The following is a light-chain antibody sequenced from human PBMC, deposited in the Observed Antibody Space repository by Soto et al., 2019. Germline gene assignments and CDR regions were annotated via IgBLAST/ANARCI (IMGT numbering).Light chain of an antibody. J-gene: IGLJ1*01. CDR1: SSDICAYNY. V-gene: IGLV2-14*01. CDR3: NSYTTLSNRV. CDR2: EVT. Sequence: QSVLTQPASVSGSPGQSITISCTGTSSDICAYNYVSWYQQHPGKAPKLLIYEVTNRPSGVSDRFSGSKSGNTASLTISGLQAEDEANYYCNSYTTLSNRVFGT.